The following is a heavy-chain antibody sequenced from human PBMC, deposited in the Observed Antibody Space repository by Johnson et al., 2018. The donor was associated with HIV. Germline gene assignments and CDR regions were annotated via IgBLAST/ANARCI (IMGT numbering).Heavy chain of an antibody. D-gene: IGHD1-26*01. CDR2: ISGGGGIT. CDR3: ARLAWELGAFDI. V-gene: IGHV3-23*04. Sequence: LVESGGGLVPPGGSLRLSCAASGFTFSSYAMSWVRQAPGKGLEWVSDISGGGGITYYADSVKGRFTISRDSSKNTLYLQMNSLRAEDTAVYYCARLAWELGAFDIWGQGTMVTVSS. J-gene: IGHJ3*02. CDR1: GFTFSSYA.